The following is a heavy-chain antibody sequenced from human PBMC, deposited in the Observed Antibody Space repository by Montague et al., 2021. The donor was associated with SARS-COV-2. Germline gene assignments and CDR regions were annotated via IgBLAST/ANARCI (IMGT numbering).Heavy chain of an antibody. D-gene: IGHD6-13*01. CDR1: GFSLSTSGMC. CDR3: ARMAAGPQLVLSGGYYYGMDV. CDR2: IDWDDDK. Sequence: PALVKPTQTLTLTCTFSGFSLSTSGMCVSWTRQPPGKALEWLALIDWDDDKYYSTSLKTRLTISKDTSKNQVVLTMTNMDPVDTPPYYCARMAAGPQLVLSGGYYYGMDVWGQGTTVTVSS. V-gene: IGHV2-70*01. J-gene: IGHJ6*02.